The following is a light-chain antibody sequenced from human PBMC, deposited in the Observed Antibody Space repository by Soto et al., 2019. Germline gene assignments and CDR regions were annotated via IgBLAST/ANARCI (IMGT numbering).Light chain of an antibody. V-gene: IGKV3-11*01. CDR2: GAS. CDR3: QQRSNWWT. J-gene: IGKJ1*01. Sequence: EIVLTQSPATLSLSPGERATLSCRASQSVSSNLAWYQQKPGQAPRLFIYGASNRATGIPARFSGSGSGTDFPLTISSLQPEDFAVYYCQQRSNWWTFGQGTKVDI. CDR1: QSVSSN.